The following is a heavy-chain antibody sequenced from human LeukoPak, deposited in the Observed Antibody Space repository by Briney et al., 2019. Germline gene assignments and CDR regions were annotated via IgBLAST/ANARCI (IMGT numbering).Heavy chain of an antibody. CDR1: GGSISSSSYY. Sequence: PSETLSLTCTVSGGSISSSSYYWGWIRQPPGKGLEWIGSIYYSGSTYYNPSLKSRVTISVDTSKNQFSLKLSSVTAADTAVYYCARWWQPAATFDYWGQGTLVTVSS. D-gene: IGHD2-2*01. V-gene: IGHV4-39*01. CDR3: ARWWQPAATFDY. J-gene: IGHJ4*02. CDR2: IYYSGST.